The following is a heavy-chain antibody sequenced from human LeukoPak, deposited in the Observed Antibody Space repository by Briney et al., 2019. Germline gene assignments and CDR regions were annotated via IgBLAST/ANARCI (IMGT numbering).Heavy chain of an antibody. CDR3: AKDQAPFYDSSGYYHY. Sequence: GGSLRLSCAASGFTVSSNYMSWVRQAPGKGLEWVSAISGSGGSTYYADSVKGRFTISRDNSKNTLYLQMNSLRAEDTAVYYCAKDQAPFYDSSGYYHYWGQGTLVTVSS. D-gene: IGHD3-22*01. CDR2: ISGSGGST. CDR1: GFTVSSNY. V-gene: IGHV3-23*01. J-gene: IGHJ4*02.